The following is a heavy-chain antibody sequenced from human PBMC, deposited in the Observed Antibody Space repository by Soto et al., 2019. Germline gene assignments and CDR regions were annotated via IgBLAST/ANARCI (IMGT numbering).Heavy chain of an antibody. CDR1: GYDITSYW. CDR2: IDPSDSYT. V-gene: IGHV5-10-1*01. Sequence: GEPMKISCKGPGYDITSYWITWVSKKTVKGLEWMGRIDPSDSYTTYSPSFQGHITFSADKSISTAYLQWSSLKASDTAVYYCAHIPPYWYASGTFDYWGQGTLVTVSS. D-gene: IGHD3-10*01. CDR3: AHIPPYWYASGTFDY. J-gene: IGHJ4*02.